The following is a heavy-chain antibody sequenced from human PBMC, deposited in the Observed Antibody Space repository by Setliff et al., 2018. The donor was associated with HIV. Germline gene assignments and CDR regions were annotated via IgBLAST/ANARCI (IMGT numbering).Heavy chain of an antibody. CDR2: IKSKTDGGTT. Sequence: PGGSLRLSCAASGFTFSNAWMSWVRQAPGKGLEWVGRIKSKTDGGTTDYAAPVKGRFTISRDDSKNTLYLQMNSLKTADTAVYYCTTDRGWELTEFDYWGQGTLVTVSS. CDR1: GFTFSNAW. V-gene: IGHV3-15*01. J-gene: IGHJ4*02. CDR3: TTDRGWELTEFDY. D-gene: IGHD1-26*01.